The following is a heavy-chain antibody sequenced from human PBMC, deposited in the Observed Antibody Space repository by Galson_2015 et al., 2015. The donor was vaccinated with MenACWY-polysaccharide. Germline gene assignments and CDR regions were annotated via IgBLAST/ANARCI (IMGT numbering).Heavy chain of an antibody. CDR2: ISYDGNKK. CDR3: AKDQSVGSKDAPFDC. J-gene: IGHJ4*02. CDR1: GFTFSSFG. D-gene: IGHD2-2*01. V-gene: IGHV3-30*18. Sequence: SLRLSCAASGFTFSSFGIHWVRQAPGKGLEWVAGISYDGNKKYYADSVEGRFTISRDYAKNTLYLQMSGLRVEDTAVYYCAKDQSVGSKDAPFDCWGQGTVVTVSS.